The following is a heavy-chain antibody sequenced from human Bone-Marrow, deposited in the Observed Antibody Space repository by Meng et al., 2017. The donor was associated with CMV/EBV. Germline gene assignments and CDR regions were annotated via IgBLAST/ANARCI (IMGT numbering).Heavy chain of an antibody. J-gene: IGHJ6*02. CDR1: SGSISSNKW. CDR2: IHHSGNT. CDR3: VKLGGNGVGYEYGMDV. Sequence: SETLSLTCAVSSGSISSNKWWSWVRQPPGKGLEWIGEIHHSGNTNYNPSLTSRVTISIDKSKNQFSRKLSFVTAADTAVYYCVKLGGNGVGYEYGMDVWGQGTTVTVSS. D-gene: IGHD4-23*01. V-gene: IGHV4-4*02.